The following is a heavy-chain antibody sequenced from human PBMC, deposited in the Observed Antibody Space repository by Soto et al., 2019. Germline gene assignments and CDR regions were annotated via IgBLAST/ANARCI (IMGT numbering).Heavy chain of an antibody. V-gene: IGHV3-21*01. CDR3: ARVRGNAVIPRDTPEHSYMDV. D-gene: IGHD2-2*01. CDR2: ISGGGSSI. Sequence: EVHLVESGGGLVKPGGSLRLSCAASGFTFSTYSMDWVRQAPGKGLEWVSSISGGGSSIYSADSVKGRFSISRDNAKNSLYLQMNSLRAEDTAVYYCARVRGNAVIPRDTPEHSYMDVWGRGTTVTVSS. CDR1: GFTFSTYS. J-gene: IGHJ6*03.